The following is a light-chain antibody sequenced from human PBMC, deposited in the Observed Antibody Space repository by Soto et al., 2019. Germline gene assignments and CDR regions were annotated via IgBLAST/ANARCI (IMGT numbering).Light chain of an antibody. CDR3: QQYGSSPLT. V-gene: IGKV3-20*01. Sequence: EIVLTQSPGTLSLSPGERATLACRASQSVISTYLAWYQQKPGQAPRLLIYGASNRATGITDRFTGSGSGTDFTLTISRLEPEDFAVYYCQQYGSSPLTFGGGTNVEIK. CDR1: QSVISTY. J-gene: IGKJ4*01. CDR2: GAS.